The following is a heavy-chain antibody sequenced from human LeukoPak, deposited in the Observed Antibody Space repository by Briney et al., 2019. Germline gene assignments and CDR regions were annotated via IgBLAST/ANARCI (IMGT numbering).Heavy chain of an antibody. CDR2: IYYSGST. CDR3: ARETVGGVLGYFDL. Sequence: SETLSLTCTVSGGSISSGDYYWSWIRQPPGKGLEWIEYIYYSGSTYYNPSLKSRVTISVDTSKNQFSLKLSSVTAADTAVYYCARETVGGVLGYFDLWGRGTLVTVSS. V-gene: IGHV4-30-4*01. CDR1: GGSISSGDYY. D-gene: IGHD2-15*01. J-gene: IGHJ2*01.